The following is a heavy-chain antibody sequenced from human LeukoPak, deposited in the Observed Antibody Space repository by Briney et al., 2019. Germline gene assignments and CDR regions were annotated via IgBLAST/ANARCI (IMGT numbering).Heavy chain of an antibody. J-gene: IGHJ4*02. D-gene: IGHD2-15*01. V-gene: IGHV3-23*01. CDR1: GFTFSNYA. CDR3: APNPPRYCSGGSCYSTLNY. Sequence: GGSLRLSCAASGFTFSNYAMSWVRQAPGKGLEWVSGISGSGSSTYYADSVKGRFTISRDNSKNTLYLQMNSLRAEDTAVYYCAPNPPRYCSGGSCYSTLNYWGQGTLVTVSS. CDR2: ISGSGSST.